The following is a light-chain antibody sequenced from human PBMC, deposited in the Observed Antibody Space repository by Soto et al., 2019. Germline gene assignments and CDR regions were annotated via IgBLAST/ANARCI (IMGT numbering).Light chain of an antibody. V-gene: IGKV3D-20*02. Sequence: EIVLTPSPGILSLSPVEISSLSCVASQSISSSFLAWYQQKPGQAPRLLIYGASSRATGIPARFSGSGSGTDFTLTISRLEPEDFAVYYCQQRSNWPPEINCGQGKRRAIK. J-gene: IGKJ5*01. CDR3: QQRSNWPPEIN. CDR2: GAS. CDR1: QSISSSF.